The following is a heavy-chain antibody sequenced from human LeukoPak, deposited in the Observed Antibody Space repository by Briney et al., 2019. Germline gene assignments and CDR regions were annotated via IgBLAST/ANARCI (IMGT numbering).Heavy chain of an antibody. J-gene: IGHJ4*02. D-gene: IGHD3-10*01. V-gene: IGHV3-30*18. Sequence: PRGSLRLSCAASEFTFSNYGMHWVRQAPGKGLEWVALISNDGSNRYYADSVKGRFTISRDNSKNTLYLQMNSLRTEDTAVYYCAKDMKWSYYGLDYWGQGTLVTVSS. CDR2: ISNDGSNR. CDR1: EFTFSNYG. CDR3: AKDMKWSYYGLDY.